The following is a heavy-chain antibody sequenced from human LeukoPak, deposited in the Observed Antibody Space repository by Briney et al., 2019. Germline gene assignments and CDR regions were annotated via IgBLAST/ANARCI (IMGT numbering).Heavy chain of an antibody. CDR1: GYTFTRYY. D-gene: IGHD5-18*01. J-gene: IGHJ3*02. CDR2: INPSGGST. Sequence: GASVKVSCKASGYTFTRYYMHWVRQAPGQGLEWMGIINPSGGSTSYAQKFQGRVTMTRDTSTSTVYMELSSLRSEDTAVYYCARAPGYSYGIGAFDIWGQGTMVTVSS. CDR3: ARAPGYSYGIGAFDI. V-gene: IGHV1-46*01.